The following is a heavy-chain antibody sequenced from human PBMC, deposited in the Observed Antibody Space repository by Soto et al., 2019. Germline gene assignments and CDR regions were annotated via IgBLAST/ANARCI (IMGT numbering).Heavy chain of an antibody. CDR1: GGSINSYY. Sequence: SETLSLTCSVSGGSINSYYWSWIRQPPGKGLEWIGYISYSGGTNYNPSLKSRVTISVDTSKNQFSLRLSSVTASVSAVYYCARHYIEGAYRYFDNWGQGTLVTVS. J-gene: IGHJ4*02. V-gene: IGHV4-59*08. CDR2: ISYSGGT. D-gene: IGHD1-26*01. CDR3: ARHYIEGAYRYFDN.